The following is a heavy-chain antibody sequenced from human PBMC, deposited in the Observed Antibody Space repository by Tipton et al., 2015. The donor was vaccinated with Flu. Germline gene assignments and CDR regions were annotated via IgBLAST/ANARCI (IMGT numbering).Heavy chain of an antibody. CDR3: ARDLSGGAFDI. CDR2: TNHSGST. CDR1: GGSFSGYY. D-gene: IGHD1-26*01. J-gene: IGHJ3*02. Sequence: TLSLTCAVYGGSFSGYYWSWIRQPPGKGLEWIGETNHSGSTNYNPSLKSRVTISVDTSKNQFSLKLSSVTAADTAVYYCARDLSGGAFDIWGQGTMVTISS. V-gene: IGHV4-34*01.